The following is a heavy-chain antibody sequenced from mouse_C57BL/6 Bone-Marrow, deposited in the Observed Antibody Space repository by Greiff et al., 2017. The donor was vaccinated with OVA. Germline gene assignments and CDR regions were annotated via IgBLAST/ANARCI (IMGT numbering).Heavy chain of an antibody. J-gene: IGHJ4*01. CDR1: GYTFTSYD. CDR3: ARWFYSNYVDYYAMDY. D-gene: IGHD2-5*01. V-gene: IGHV1-85*01. CDR2: IYPRDGST. Sequence: VQLVESGPELVKPGASVQLSCKASGYTFTSYDINWVKQRPGQGLEWIGWIYPRDGSTKYNEKFKGKATLTADTSSSTAYMERHSLTSEDSAVYFCARWFYSNYVDYYAMDYWGQGTSVTVSS.